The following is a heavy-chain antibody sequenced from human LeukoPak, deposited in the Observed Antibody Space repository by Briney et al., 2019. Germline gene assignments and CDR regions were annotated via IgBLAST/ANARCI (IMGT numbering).Heavy chain of an antibody. D-gene: IGHD2-21*01. CDR3: ARAQADWYFDY. CDR2: ISSSSSYI. V-gene: IGHV3-21*01. J-gene: IGHJ4*02. Sequence: GGSLRLSCAASGFTFSSYSMNWVRQAPGKGLEWVSSISSSSSYIYYADSVKGRFTISRDNAKNSLYLQMDSLRAEDTAVYYCARAQADWYFDYWGQGTLVTVSS. CDR1: GFTFSSYS.